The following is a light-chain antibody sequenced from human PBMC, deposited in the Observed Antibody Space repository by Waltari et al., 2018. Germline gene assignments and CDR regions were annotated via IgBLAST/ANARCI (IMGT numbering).Light chain of an antibody. Sequence: QSVLTQPPSASGTPGERVTISCSGSTSNVGTKTVNWYQHFPGMAPKLLIYKNDQRHYGVPDRFSGSMSGTSASLAISGLQSEDEAVYYWAAWDDSLSGYVFGTGTKVSV. CDR1: TSNVGTKT. CDR2: KND. V-gene: IGLV1-44*01. CDR3: AAWDDSLSGYV. J-gene: IGLJ1*01.